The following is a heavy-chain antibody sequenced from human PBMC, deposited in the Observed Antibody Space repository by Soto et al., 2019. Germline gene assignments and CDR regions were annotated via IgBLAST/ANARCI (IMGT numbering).Heavy chain of an antibody. D-gene: IGHD1-26*01. J-gene: IGHJ3*01. V-gene: IGHV1-69*01. CDR3: VKICVGSIR. CDR1: GGTFSTYV. CDR2: IVPIFGTP. Sequence: QVQMVQSGAEVKEPGSSVKVSCTNSGGTFSTYVMSWVRQAPGQGLEWMGGIVPIFGTPNYAERFEGRLTISAAAGTSKMYMEVRSLKYDDTAVYSGVKICVGSIRWCQCTMVTVSS.